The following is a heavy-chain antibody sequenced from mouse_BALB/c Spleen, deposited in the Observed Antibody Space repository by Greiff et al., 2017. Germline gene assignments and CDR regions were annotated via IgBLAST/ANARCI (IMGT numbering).Heavy chain of an antibody. CDR2: INSNGGST. V-gene: IGHV5-6-2*01. CDR1: GFTFSSYY. CDR3: ARPDYYYGSSYWFAY. D-gene: IGHD1-1*01. Sequence: EVQVVESGGGLVKLGGSLKLSCAASGFTFSSYYMSWVRQTPEKRLELVAAINSNGGSTYYPDTVKGRFTISRDNAKNTLYLQMSSLKSEDTALYYCARPDYYYGSSYWFAYWGQGTLVTVSA. J-gene: IGHJ3*01.